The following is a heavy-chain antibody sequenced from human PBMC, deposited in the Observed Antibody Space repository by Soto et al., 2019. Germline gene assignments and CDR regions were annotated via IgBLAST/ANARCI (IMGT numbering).Heavy chain of an antibody. D-gene: IGHD1-1*01. J-gene: IGHJ4*02. V-gene: IGHV3-30*18. Sequence: PGGSLRLSWAASGFPFSSYGMHGFRQAPGKGLEWVAVISYDGSNKYYADSVKGRFTISRDNSKNTLYLQMNSLRAEDTAVYYCAQDGRNWIFDYWGQGTLVTVSS. CDR2: ISYDGSNK. CDR3: AQDGRNWIFDY. CDR1: GFPFSSYG.